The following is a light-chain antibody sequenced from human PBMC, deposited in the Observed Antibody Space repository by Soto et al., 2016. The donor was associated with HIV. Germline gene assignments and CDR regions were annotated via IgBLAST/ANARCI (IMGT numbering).Light chain of an antibody. CDR1: KLGNKY. J-gene: IGLJ2*01. CDR3: QAWDSGIAV. CDR2: QDN. Sequence: SYDLTQPPSVSVSPGQTASITCSGNKLGNKYACWYQQKPGQSPVLVMYQDNKRPSGIPERFSGSDSGNTATLTISGTQSMDEADYFCQAWDSGIAVFGGGTKADRP. V-gene: IGLV3-1*01.